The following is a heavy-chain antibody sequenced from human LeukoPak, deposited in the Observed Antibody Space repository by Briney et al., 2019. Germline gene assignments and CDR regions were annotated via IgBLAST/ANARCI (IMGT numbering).Heavy chain of an antibody. D-gene: IGHD4-23*01. J-gene: IGHJ1*01. CDR3: ARRSIDGYDYGAKGYFQH. CDR2: IYYSGST. V-gene: IGHV4-59*01. CDR1: GGSISSYY. Sequence: PSETLSLTCTVSGGSISSYYWSWIRQPPGKGLEWIGYIYYSGSTNYNPSLKSRVTISIDTSKNQFSLRLSSVTAADTAVYYCARRSIDGYDYGAKGYFQHWGQGTLVTVSS.